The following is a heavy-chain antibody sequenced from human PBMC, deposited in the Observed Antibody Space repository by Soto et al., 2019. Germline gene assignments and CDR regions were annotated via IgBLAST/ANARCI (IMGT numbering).Heavy chain of an antibody. CDR1: GGSFSGYY. J-gene: IGHJ5*02. V-gene: IGHV4-34*01. Sequence: SETLSLTCAVYGGSFSGYYWSWIRQPPGKGLEWTGEINHSGSTNYNPSLKSRVTISVDTSKNQFSLKLSSVTAADTAVYYCASTVINWFDPWGQGTLVTVSS. CDR3: ASTVINWFDP. CDR2: INHSGST. D-gene: IGHD4-17*01.